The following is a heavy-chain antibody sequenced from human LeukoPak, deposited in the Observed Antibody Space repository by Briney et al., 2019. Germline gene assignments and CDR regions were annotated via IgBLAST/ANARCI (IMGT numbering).Heavy chain of an antibody. CDR1: GFIFSSYW. Sequence: GGSLRLSCAASGFIFSSYWMNWVRQAPGKGLEWVANIKQDGSEKYYVDSVKGRFTISRDNAKKSLYLQMNSLRVEDTAVYYCGGGSHMDVWGKGTTVTVFS. CDR2: IKQDGSEK. D-gene: IGHD3-16*01. CDR3: GGGSHMDV. J-gene: IGHJ6*03. V-gene: IGHV3-7*01.